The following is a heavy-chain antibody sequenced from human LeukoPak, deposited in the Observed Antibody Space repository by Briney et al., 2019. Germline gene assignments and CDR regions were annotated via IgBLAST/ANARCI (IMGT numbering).Heavy chain of an antibody. CDR3: ARLVDGIYTRLDS. CDR1: RGSISPDH. CDR2: IFYTGRA. Sequence: SETLSLTRTVSRGSISPDHCAWIRQPPGKGLEWIGYIFYTGRARYNPSLESRVTLTVDMSKNQVSLKLRSVTAADTAIYYCARLVDGIYTRLDSWGQGTLVTVSS. J-gene: IGHJ4*02. D-gene: IGHD1-26*01. V-gene: IGHV4-59*08.